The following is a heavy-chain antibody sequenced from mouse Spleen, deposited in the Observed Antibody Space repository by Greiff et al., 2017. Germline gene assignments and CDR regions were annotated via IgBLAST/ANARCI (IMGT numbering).Heavy chain of an antibody. Sequence: EVQGVESGGGLVKPGGSLKLSCAASGFTFSSYAMSWVRQTPEKRLEWVASISSGGSTYYPDSVKGRFTISRDNARNILYLQMSSLRSEDTAMYYCARERIYDGYYVGAMDYWGQGTSVTVSS. D-gene: IGHD2-3*01. CDR3: ARERIYDGYYVGAMDY. V-gene: IGHV5-6-5*01. CDR2: ISSGGST. CDR1: GFTFSSYA. J-gene: IGHJ4*01.